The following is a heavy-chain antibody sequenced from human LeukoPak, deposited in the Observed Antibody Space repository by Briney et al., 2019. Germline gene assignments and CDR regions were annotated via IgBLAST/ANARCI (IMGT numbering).Heavy chain of an antibody. CDR2: INHSGST. V-gene: IGHV4-34*01. D-gene: IGHD2-2*01. CDR1: GGSFSGYY. CDR3: ARRSLGYCSSTSCRKGDY. J-gene: IGHJ4*02. Sequence: SETLSLTCAVYGGSFSGYYWSWIRQPPGKGLEWIGEINHSGSTNYNSSLKSRVTISVDTSKNQFSLKLSSVTAADTAVYYCARRSLGYCSSTSCRKGDYWGQGTLVTVSS.